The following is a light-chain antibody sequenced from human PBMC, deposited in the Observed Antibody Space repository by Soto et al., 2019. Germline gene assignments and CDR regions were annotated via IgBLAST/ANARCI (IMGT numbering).Light chain of an antibody. J-gene: IGKJ5*01. CDR2: GAS. CDR1: QSVSSN. V-gene: IGKV3D-15*01. CDR3: QQYHSWPPIT. Sequence: EVVLTQSPDTVSLSPGERATLSCRASQSVSSNLAWYQQKPGQPPRLLIYGASTRATGIPGRFSGSGSGTEFTLTIRSLQSEDFAVYYCQQYHSWPPITVGQGTRLEIK.